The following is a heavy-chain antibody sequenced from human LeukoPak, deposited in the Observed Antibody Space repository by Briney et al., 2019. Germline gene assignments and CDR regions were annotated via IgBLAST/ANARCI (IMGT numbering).Heavy chain of an antibody. J-gene: IGHJ4*02. D-gene: IGHD1-26*01. Sequence: PGGFLRLSCAPSGFTFDDFAMTWVRQASGKGLEWVSEITGSGGSTYYADSVKGRFTISRDNSKNTLYLQMNSLRAENTALDYCARELFDFDYWGQGTIVTVSS. V-gene: IGHV3-23*01. CDR1: GFTFDDFA. CDR3: ARELFDFDY. CDR2: ITGSGGST.